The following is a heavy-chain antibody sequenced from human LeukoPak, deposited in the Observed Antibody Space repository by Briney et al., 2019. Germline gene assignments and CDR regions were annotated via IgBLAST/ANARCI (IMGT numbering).Heavy chain of an antibody. D-gene: IGHD4-17*01. Sequence: GGTLRLSCAASGFTFSNFGMSWVRQAPGKGLEWVPVISGSGGSTYYADSVKGRFTISRDNSKNTLYLQMNSLRAEDTAVYYCASPTVTTEFFDYWGQGTLVTVSS. J-gene: IGHJ4*02. V-gene: IGHV3-23*01. CDR3: ASPTVTTEFFDY. CDR2: ISGSGGST. CDR1: GFTFSNFG.